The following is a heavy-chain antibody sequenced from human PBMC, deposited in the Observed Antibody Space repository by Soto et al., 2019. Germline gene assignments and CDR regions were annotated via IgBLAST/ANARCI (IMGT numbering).Heavy chain of an antibody. V-gene: IGHV1-69*13. Sequence: SVKVSCKASGVTFSSYAISWVRQSPGQGLEWMGGIIPIFGTANYAQKFQGRVTITADESTSTAYMELSSLRSEDTAVYYCARGRGYYDSSGYFDYWGQGTLVTVSS. CDR3: ARGRGYYDSSGYFDY. J-gene: IGHJ4*02. D-gene: IGHD3-22*01. CDR1: GVTFSSYA. CDR2: IIPIFGTA.